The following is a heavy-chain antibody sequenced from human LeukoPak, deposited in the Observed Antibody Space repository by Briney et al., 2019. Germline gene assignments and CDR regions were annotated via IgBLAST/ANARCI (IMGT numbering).Heavy chain of an antibody. CDR2: IIPIFGTA. CDR1: GGTFSSYA. J-gene: IGHJ4*02. CDR3: AKVPGSSGDY. Sequence: PLASVKVSCKASGGTFSSYAISWVRQAPGQGLEWMGGIIPIFGTANYAQKFQGRVTITADKSTSTAYMELSSLRSEDTAVYYCAKVPGSSGDYWGQGTLVTVSS. V-gene: IGHV1-69*06. D-gene: IGHD6-6*01.